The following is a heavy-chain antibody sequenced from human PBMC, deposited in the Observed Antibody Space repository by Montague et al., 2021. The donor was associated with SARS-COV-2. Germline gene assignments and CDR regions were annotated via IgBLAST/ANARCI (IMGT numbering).Heavy chain of an antibody. CDR2: IDWDDDK. J-gene: IGHJ6*01. Sequence: PALVKPTQTLTLTCTFSGFSLSTSGMRVSWIRQPPGKALEWPARIDWDDDKYYSTSLKTRLTISKDTSKNQVVLTMTNMDPVDTATYYCARTYYDILTGRDYGMDVWGRGTTVTVSS. D-gene: IGHD3-9*01. CDR3: ARTYYDILTGRDYGMDV. CDR1: GFSLSTSGMR. V-gene: IGHV2-70*04.